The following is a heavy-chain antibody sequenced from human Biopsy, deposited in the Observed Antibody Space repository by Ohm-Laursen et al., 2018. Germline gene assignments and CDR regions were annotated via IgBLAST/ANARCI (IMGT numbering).Heavy chain of an antibody. D-gene: IGHD1-7*01. CDR1: GYTFTSYD. Sequence: VASVKVSCKASGYTFTSYDITWVQQASGQGPEWIGWLNPVSGNSNFGQKFRGRVTVTSDTSISTAYMELSGLTSDDTATYYCGRAVRNQLLTDPWGQGALVTVSS. V-gene: IGHV1-8*01. J-gene: IGHJ5*02. CDR3: GRAVRNQLLTDP. CDR2: LNPVSGNS.